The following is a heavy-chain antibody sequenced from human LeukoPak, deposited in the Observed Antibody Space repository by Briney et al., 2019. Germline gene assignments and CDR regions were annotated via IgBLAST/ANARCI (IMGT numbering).Heavy chain of an antibody. J-gene: IGHJ4*02. CDR1: GFTFSDYY. CDR2: ISSSGSTI. CDR3: AREKGYGDYSDY. Sequence: SLRLSSAASGFTFSDYYMSWIPHAPGKELEWVSYISSSGSTIYYADSVKGRFTISRDNAKNSLYLQMNSLRAEDTAVYYCAREKGYGDYSDYWGQGTLVTVSS. D-gene: IGHD4-17*01. V-gene: IGHV3-11*04.